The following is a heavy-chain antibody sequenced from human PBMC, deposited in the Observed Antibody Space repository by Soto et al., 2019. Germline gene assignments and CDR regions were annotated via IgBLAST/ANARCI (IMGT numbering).Heavy chain of an antibody. CDR2: IWYDGSNK. J-gene: IGHJ4*02. Sequence: QVQLVESGGGVVQPGRSLRLSCAASGFTFSDYAMHWVRQAPGKGLEWVAVIWYDGSNKWYASSVKGRFTISRDNSKNTGGRSRTNLRAEDTAVYSGASAGSDYGDNGVPNYWCQGTLVTVSS. CDR1: GFTFSDYA. D-gene: IGHD4-17*01. CDR3: ASAGSDYGDNGVPNY. V-gene: IGHV3-33*01.